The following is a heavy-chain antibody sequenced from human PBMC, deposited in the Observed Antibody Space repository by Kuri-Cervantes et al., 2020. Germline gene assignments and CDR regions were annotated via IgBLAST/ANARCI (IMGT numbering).Heavy chain of an antibody. CDR3: ARELSSGWYRNYYYYGMDV. V-gene: IGHV3-33*01. CDR2: IWYDGSNK. Sequence: GESLKISCAASGFTFSSYGMHWVRQAPGKGLEWVAVIWYDGSNKYYADSVKGRFTISRDNSKNTLYLQMNSLRAEDTAVYYCARELSSGWYRNYYYYGMDVWGQGTTVTVSS. J-gene: IGHJ6*02. CDR1: GFTFSSYG. D-gene: IGHD6-19*01.